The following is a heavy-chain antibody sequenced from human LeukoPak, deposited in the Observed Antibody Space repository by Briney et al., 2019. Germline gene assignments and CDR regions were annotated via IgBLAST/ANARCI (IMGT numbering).Heavy chain of an antibody. CDR1: GVSISSYF. CDR3: ARRSRMTTIDAFDI. CDR2: IYYSGST. V-gene: IGHV4-59*08. D-gene: IGHD4-17*01. Sequence: SETLFLSCTVSGVSISSYFWSWIRQPPGKGLEWIGYIYYSGSTNYNPSLKSRVTISVDTSKNQFFLKLSSVTAADTAVYYCARRSRMTTIDAFDIWGEGRMVTVSS. J-gene: IGHJ3*02.